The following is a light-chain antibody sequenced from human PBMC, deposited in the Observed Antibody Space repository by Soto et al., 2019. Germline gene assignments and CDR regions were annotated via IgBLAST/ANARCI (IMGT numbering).Light chain of an antibody. J-gene: IGKJ1*01. CDR1: QSVNSGY. Sequence: EIVLTQSPGTLSLSPGERATLSCRASQSVNSGYLAWYQHTPGQAPRLLIYDTSTRATGIPVRFSGSGSGTEFTLTISRLEPEDFAVFYCQQYGSSPRTFGQGTKVEIK. CDR2: DTS. CDR3: QQYGSSPRT. V-gene: IGKV3-20*01.